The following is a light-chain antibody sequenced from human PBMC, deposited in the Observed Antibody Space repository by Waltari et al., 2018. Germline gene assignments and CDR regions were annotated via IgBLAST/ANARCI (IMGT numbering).Light chain of an antibody. V-gene: IGLV2-14*03. Sequence: QSALTQPASVSGSPGQSITISCTGTSSDVVAYKYVTWYQQHPGKVPKLIVFDVSNRPAGVPDRFSGSKSGNTASLTISGLQAEDEADYYCNSYTRSNTYVFGTGTRVTVL. J-gene: IGLJ1*01. CDR2: DVS. CDR1: SSDVVAYKY. CDR3: NSYTRSNTYV.